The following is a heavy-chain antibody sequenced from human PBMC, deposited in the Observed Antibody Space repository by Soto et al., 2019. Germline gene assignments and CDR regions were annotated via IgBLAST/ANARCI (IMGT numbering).Heavy chain of an antibody. V-gene: IGHV3-23*01. CDR2: VGGGGGNT. Sequence: LRLSCAASGFTFNTYAMNWVRQAPGKGPEWVSGVGGGGGNTYYADSVKGRFTISRDNSKNTVYLQMNSLRAEDTAVYYCAKAYRVASITPFDFWGQGTQVTVSS. CDR1: GFTFNTYA. CDR3: AKAYRVASITPFDF. D-gene: IGHD3-3*01. J-gene: IGHJ4*02.